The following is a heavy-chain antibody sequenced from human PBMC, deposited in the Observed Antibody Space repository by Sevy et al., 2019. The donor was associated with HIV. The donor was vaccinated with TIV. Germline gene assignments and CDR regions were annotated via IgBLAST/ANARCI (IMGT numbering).Heavy chain of an antibody. CDR3: ARGQLLQFLEWPSYSLDV. Sequence: GGSLRLSCAASGFTFSSHWMFWVRQAPGKGLMWVSHINSHGTITNYADSEKGRFAISRDNAKNTVYLRMDSLRAEDTAVYYCARGQLLQFLEWPSYSLDVWGQGTTVTVSS. CDR2: INSHGTIT. CDR1: GFTFSSHW. J-gene: IGHJ6*02. D-gene: IGHD3-3*01. V-gene: IGHV3-74*01.